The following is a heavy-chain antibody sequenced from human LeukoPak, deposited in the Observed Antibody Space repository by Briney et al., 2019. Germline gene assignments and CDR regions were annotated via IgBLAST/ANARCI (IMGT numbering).Heavy chain of an antibody. CDR1: SGSITNYY. J-gene: IGHJ5*02. V-gene: IGHV4-59*12. Sequence: SETLSLTCTVSSGSITNYYWSWIRQPPGKGLEWFGFIYYSGNTNYNPSLKSRVTISVDTSKNQFSLKLSSVTAADTTVYYCARGSGPYCSSTSCYRGTFDPWGQGTLVTVSS. CDR3: ARGSGPYCSSTSCYRGTFDP. D-gene: IGHD2-2*01. CDR2: IYYSGNT.